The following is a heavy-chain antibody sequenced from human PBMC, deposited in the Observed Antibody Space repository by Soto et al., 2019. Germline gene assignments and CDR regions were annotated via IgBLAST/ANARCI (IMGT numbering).Heavy chain of an antibody. J-gene: IGHJ5*02. CDR1: GGSFSGYY. CDR2: INHSGST. CDR3: ARVLLYNWNYGWFDP. Sequence: LSLTCAVYGGSFSGYYWSWIRQPPGKGLEWIGEINHSGSTNYNPSLKSRVTISVDTSKNQFSLKLSSVTAADTAVYYCARVLLYNWNYGWFDPWGQGTLVTVSS. D-gene: IGHD1-7*01. V-gene: IGHV4-34*01.